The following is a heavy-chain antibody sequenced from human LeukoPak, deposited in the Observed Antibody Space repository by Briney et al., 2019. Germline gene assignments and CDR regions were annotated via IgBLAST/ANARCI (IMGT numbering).Heavy chain of an antibody. D-gene: IGHD6-19*01. V-gene: IGHV3-20*04. CDR3: ARDLRVAVANWFDP. CDR2: ISWNGGST. Sequence: PGGSLRLSCAASGFTFDDYGMSWVRQAPGKGLEWVAGISWNGGSTGYAESVKGRFTISRDTAKNSLYLQMNSLSAEDTAVYYCARDLRVAVANWFDPWGQGTLVTVSS. J-gene: IGHJ5*02. CDR1: GFTFDDYG.